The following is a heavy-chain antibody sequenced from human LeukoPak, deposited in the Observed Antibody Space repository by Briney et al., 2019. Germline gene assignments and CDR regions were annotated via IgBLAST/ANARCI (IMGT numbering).Heavy chain of an antibody. CDR3: TRESITIFGVVVNLFDY. CDR2: IRSKAYGGTT. J-gene: IGHJ4*02. CDR1: GFTFGDYA. D-gene: IGHD3-3*01. Sequence: GGSLRLSCTASGFTFGDYAMSWVRQAPGKGLEWVGFIRSKAYGGTTEYAASVKGRFTISRDDSKSIAYLQMNSLKTEDTAVYYCTRESITIFGVVVNLFDYWGQGTLVTVSS. V-gene: IGHV3-49*04.